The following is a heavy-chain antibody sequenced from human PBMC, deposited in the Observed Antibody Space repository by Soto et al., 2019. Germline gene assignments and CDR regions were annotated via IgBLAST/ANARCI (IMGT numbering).Heavy chain of an antibody. V-gene: IGHV1-69*12. D-gene: IGHD2-2*01. CDR3: ARGFRVGDIVSVPAATAYYYYYGMDV. CDR1: GGPFSSYA. CDR2: IIPIFGTP. Sequence: QVQLVQSGAEVKKPGSSVKVSCKASGGPFSSYAISWVRQAPGQGLEWLGGIIPIFGTPNYAQKFQGTVTITADESTSKAYLELSNLRSEDTAVYYCARGFRVGDIVSVPAATAYYYYYGMDVWGQGTTVIVSS. J-gene: IGHJ6*02.